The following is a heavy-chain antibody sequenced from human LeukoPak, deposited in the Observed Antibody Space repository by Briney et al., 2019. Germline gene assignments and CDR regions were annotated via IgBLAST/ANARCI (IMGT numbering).Heavy chain of an antibody. J-gene: IGHJ5*02. CDR3: AKDSGNRLYSYADL. CDR1: GFTFSSYA. Sequence: GGSLRLSCAASGFTFSSYAMSWVRQAPGKGLEWVSVIYADGGGGGTYYADSVKGRFTISRDNAKNTLYLRMNSLRAEDTAVYYCAKDSGNRLYSYADLWGQGILVTVSS. CDR2: IYADGGGGGT. V-gene: IGHV3-23*01. D-gene: IGHD3-10*01.